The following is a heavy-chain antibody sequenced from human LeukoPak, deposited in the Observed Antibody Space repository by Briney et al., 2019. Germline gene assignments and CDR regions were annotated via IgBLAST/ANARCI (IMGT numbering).Heavy chain of an antibody. J-gene: IGHJ5*02. D-gene: IGHD5-18*01. CDR3: ARERRYSYGYYNNWFDP. CDR1: GYSFTGHY. Sequence: ASVKVSCKASGYSFTGHYMHWVRQAPGQGLEWMGWINPNSGGTNYAQKFQGRVTMTRDTSISTAYMELSRLRSDDTAVYYCARERRYSYGYYNNWFDPWGQGTLVTVSS. CDR2: INPNSGGT. V-gene: IGHV1-2*02.